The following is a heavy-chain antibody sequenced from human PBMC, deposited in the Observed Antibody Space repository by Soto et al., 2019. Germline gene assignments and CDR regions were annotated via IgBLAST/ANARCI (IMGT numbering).Heavy chain of an antibody. CDR1: GFTFSSYG. V-gene: IGHV3-30*18. D-gene: IGHD1-26*01. J-gene: IGHJ4*02. CDR3: AKDTFLYSGSYEGGYFDY. CDR2: ISYDGSNK. Sequence: GGSLRLSCAASGFTFSSYGMHWVRQAPGKGLEWVAVISYDGSNKYYADSVKGRFTISRDNSKNTLYLQMNSLRAEDTAVYYCAKDTFLYSGSYEGGYFDYWGQGTLVTVSS.